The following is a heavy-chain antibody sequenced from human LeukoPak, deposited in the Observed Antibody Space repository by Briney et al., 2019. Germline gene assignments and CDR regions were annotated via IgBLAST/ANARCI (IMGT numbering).Heavy chain of an antibody. Sequence: ASVKVSCKASGYSFTTYYMHWVRQAPGQGLEWMGTINPRDKTTSYAQKFQGTVTMTRDTSTSTVYMELSSLRAEDTAVYYCANVAVQLHLDYWGQGTLVTVSS. V-gene: IGHV1-46*01. CDR1: GYSFTTYY. CDR2: INPRDKTT. CDR3: ANVAVQLHLDY. J-gene: IGHJ4*02. D-gene: IGHD5-18*01.